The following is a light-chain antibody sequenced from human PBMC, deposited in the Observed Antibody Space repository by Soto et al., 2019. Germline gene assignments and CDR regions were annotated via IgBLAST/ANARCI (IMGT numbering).Light chain of an antibody. Sequence: EIVMTQSPATLSVSPGERASLSCRASQSVGSKLAWYQHKPGQAHRLLIYDASTRATGFPARFSGSGSGTEFTLTISSLQPEYFAVYYCQQYNNWPPFTFGPGTKVDIK. CDR3: QQYNNWPPFT. CDR2: DAS. J-gene: IGKJ3*01. CDR1: QSVGSK. V-gene: IGKV3-15*01.